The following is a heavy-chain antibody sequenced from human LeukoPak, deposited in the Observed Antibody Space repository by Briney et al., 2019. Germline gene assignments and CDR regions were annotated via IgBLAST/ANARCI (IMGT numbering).Heavy chain of an antibody. CDR3: ARLVAATGNFDY. J-gene: IGHJ4*02. CDR2: IYHSGST. Sequence: SQTLSLTCAASGGSISSGGYSWSWIRQPPGKGLEWIGYIYHSGSTYYNPSLKSRVTISVDRSKNQFSLKLSSVTAADTAVYYCARLVAATGNFDYWGQGTLVTVSS. V-gene: IGHV4-30-2*01. D-gene: IGHD6-13*01. CDR1: GGSISSGGYS.